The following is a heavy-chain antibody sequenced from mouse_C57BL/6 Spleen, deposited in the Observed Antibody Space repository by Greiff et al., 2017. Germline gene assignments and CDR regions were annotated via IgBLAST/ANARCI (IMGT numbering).Heavy chain of an antibody. D-gene: IGHD1-1*01. V-gene: IGHV1-54*01. J-gene: IGHJ4*01. CDR2: INPGSGGT. Sequence: VQLQQSGAELVRPGTSVKVSCKASGYAFTNYLIEWVKQRPGQGLEWIGVINPGSGGTNYNEKFKGKATLTADKSSSTAYMQLSSLTSEDSAVYFCALIYTVIGGEYAMDYWGQGTSVAVSS. CDR1: GYAFTNYL. CDR3: ALIYTVIGGEYAMDY.